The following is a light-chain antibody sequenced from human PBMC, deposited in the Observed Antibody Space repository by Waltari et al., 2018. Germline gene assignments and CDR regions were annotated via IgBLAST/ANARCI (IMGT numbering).Light chain of an antibody. CDR1: QSVSSY. J-gene: IGKJ5*01. V-gene: IGKV3-11*01. CDR2: DAS. CDR3: QQRSNWPFT. Sequence: EIVLTQSPATLSLSPGERATLSCRASQSVSSYLAWYQQKPGQPPRLLFYDASNSATGIPARFSGRGSGTDFTLTISSLEPEDFAVYYCQQRSNWPFTFGQGTRLEIK.